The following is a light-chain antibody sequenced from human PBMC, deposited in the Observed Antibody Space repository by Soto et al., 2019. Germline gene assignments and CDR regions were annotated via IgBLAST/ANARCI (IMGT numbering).Light chain of an antibody. Sequence: EIVMTQSPATLSVSRGESATLSCRSSQRFXSNFAWDHQRPGQAPTVLXYCPFTRATGGPARLSGSGSGTEFTLTISSLQSEDFAVYYCQQYNDGTRTFGQGTKVDIK. CDR1: QRFXSN. CDR2: CPF. V-gene: IGKV3-15*01. J-gene: IGKJ1*01. CDR3: QQYNDGTRT.